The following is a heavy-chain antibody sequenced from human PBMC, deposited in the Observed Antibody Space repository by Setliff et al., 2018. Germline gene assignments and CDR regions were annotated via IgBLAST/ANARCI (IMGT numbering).Heavy chain of an antibody. V-gene: IGHV4-34*01. J-gene: IGHJ4*02. CDR3: RYWSGYYNNDY. D-gene: IGHD3-3*01. Sequence: SETLSLTCTVYGGSFSNYYWGWIRQSPGKGLEWIGEINDSGTTNYSPSLKSLVTISLDASTNQFSLKLRSVSAADTAVYYCRYWSGYYNNDYWGQGTLVTVSS. CDR1: GGSFSNYY. CDR2: INDSGTT.